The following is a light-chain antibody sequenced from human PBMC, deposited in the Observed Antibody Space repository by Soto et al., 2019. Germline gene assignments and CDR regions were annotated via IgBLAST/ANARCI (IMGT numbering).Light chain of an antibody. Sequence: QSVLTQPASVSGSHGQSITISCTGSSSDVGGYSYVSWYQHHPGKAPKVVIFDVSGRPSGVSNRFSGSKSGNTASLTISGLQAEDEADYYCSSYSSSSTLVLFGGGTKLTVL. V-gene: IGLV2-14*03. CDR3: SSYSSSSTLVL. CDR1: SSDVGGYSY. J-gene: IGLJ2*01. CDR2: DVS.